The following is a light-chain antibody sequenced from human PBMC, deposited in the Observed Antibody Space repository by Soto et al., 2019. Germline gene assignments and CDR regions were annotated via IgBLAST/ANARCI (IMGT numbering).Light chain of an antibody. CDR2: GAS. Sequence: ETVLTQSPGTLSLSPGERATLSCRASQSVSSNNLAWYQQKPGQAPRLLMYGASTRATGIPDRFSGSGSGTDLTLTVSRLEPDVFAVYYCQQYGSSPSWTFGQGTKVEIK. V-gene: IGKV3-20*01. CDR1: QSVSSNN. J-gene: IGKJ1*01. CDR3: QQYGSSPSWT.